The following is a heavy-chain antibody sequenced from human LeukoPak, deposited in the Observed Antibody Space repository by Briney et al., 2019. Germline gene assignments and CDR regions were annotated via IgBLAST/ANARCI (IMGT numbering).Heavy chain of an antibody. V-gene: IGHV3-53*01. CDR3: AREGPPVQYSRGITGTRVQWFDP. Sequence: GGSLRLSCAASGFTVSSNYMSWVRQAPGKGLEWVSVIYSGGSTYYADSVKGRFTISRDNSKNTLYLQMNSLRAEDTAVYYCAREGPPVQYSRGITGTRVQWFDPWGQGTLVTVSS. CDR1: GFTVSSNY. D-gene: IGHD1-20*01. CDR2: IYSGGST. J-gene: IGHJ5*02.